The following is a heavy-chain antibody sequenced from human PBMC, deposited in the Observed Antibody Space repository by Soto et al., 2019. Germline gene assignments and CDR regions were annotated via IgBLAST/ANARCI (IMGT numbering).Heavy chain of an antibody. Sequence: SVKVSCKASGGTFSSYAISWVRQAPGQGLEWMGGIIPIFGTANYAQKFQGRVTITADESTSTAYMELSSLRSEDTAVYYCARLGYCSSTSCFTFDYWGQGTLVTVSS. CDR3: ARLGYCSSTSCFTFDY. CDR1: GGTFSSYA. V-gene: IGHV1-69*13. CDR2: IIPIFGTA. D-gene: IGHD2-2*01. J-gene: IGHJ4*02.